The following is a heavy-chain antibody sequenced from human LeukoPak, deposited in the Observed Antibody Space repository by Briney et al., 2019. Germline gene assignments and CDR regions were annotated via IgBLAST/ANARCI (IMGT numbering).Heavy chain of an antibody. D-gene: IGHD6-19*01. J-gene: IGHJ4*02. Sequence: SETLSLTCTVYSASISSYYWGWIRQSPGKGLEWSGYIQNTGGTNYNPSLKSRVSISKDTSKNQFSLQVRSVTAADTAVYYCVKHGSGWSFDYWGQGTLVTVSS. CDR1: SASISSYY. CDR2: IQNTGGT. V-gene: IGHV4-59*01. CDR3: VKHGSGWSFDY.